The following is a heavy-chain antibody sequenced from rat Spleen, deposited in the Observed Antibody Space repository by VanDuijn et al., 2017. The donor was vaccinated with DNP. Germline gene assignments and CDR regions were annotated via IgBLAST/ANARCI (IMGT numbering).Heavy chain of an antibody. CDR2: ISNTGDNT. J-gene: IGHJ3*01. Sequence: EVQLVESGGGPVQPGRSLKLSCVASGFIFSNYWMTWIRQAPGKGLEWVASISNTGDNTYYSDSVKGRFTISRDNAKSTLYLQMYSLSSEDTATYYCATAYNDHWFAYWGQGPLVTCSS. V-gene: IGHV5-31*01. CDR3: ATAYNDHWFAY. CDR1: GFIFSNYW. D-gene: IGHD1-10*01.